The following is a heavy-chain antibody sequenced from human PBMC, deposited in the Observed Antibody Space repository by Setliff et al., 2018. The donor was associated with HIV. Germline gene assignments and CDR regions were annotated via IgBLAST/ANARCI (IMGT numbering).Heavy chain of an antibody. CDR3: VRGSRDDCVYRPVDY. CDR1: GFTFSNSD. V-gene: IGHV3-35*01. CDR2: VSWNGSRT. Sequence: PGGSLRLSCAASGFTFSNSDMNWVHQAPGKGLEWVSGVSWNGSRTHYADSVKGRFIISRDNSRNTLYLQTNSLRAEDTAVYYCVRGSRDDCVYRPVDYWGRGTLVTVSS. J-gene: IGHJ4*02. D-gene: IGHD2-21*01.